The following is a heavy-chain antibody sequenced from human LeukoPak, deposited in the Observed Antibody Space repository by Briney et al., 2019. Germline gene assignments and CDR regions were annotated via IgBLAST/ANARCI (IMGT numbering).Heavy chain of an antibody. CDR3: ARESYTGGTYYYDSSGYYYFDY. V-gene: IGHV1-2*04. Sequence: GASVKVSCKASGYTFTGYYMHWVRQAPGQGLEWMGWISPNSGGTNYAQKFQGWVTMTRDTSISTAYMELSRLRSDDTAVYYCARESYTGGTYYYDSSGYYYFDYWGQGTLVTVSS. CDR1: GYTFTGYY. CDR2: ISPNSGGT. J-gene: IGHJ4*02. D-gene: IGHD3-22*01.